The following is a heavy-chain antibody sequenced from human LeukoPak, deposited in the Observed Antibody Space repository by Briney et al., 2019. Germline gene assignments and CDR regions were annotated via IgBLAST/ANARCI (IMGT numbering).Heavy chain of an antibody. V-gene: IGHV4-61*02. CDR1: GGSISSGSYY. J-gene: IGHJ3*02. CDR2: IYTSGST. D-gene: IGHD4-17*01. Sequence: KTSQTLSLTCTVSGGSISSGSYYWGWIRQPAGKGLEWIGRIYTSGSTNYNPSLKSRVTISVHTSKNQFSLKLSSVTAADTAVYYCARAVNTVRRIGRRRDGAFDIWGQGTMVTVSS. CDR3: ARAVNTVRRIGRRRDGAFDI.